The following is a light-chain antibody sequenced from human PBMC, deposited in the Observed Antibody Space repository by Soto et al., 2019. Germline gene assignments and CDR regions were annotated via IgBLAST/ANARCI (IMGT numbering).Light chain of an antibody. V-gene: IGLV2-11*01. CDR3: CSYAGSYTYV. J-gene: IGLJ1*01. CDR1: SNDVGGYNF. Sequence: QSALTQPRSVSGSPGQSVTISCTGTSNDVGGYNFVSWYQQHPDKAPKLMIYDVDKRPSGVPDRFSGSKSGNMASLTISGLQAEDEADYYCCSYAGSYTYVFGTGTKLTVL. CDR2: DVD.